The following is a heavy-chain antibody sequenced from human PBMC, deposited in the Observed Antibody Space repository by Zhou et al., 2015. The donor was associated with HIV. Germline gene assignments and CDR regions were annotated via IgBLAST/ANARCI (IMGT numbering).Heavy chain of an antibody. D-gene: IGHD2-2*02. J-gene: IGHJ4*02. V-gene: IGHV1-69*06. CDR2: VIPIFDES. Sequence: QVQLVQSGAEVKKPGSSMKVSCKASGGTFSNYAISWVRQAPGQGLEYMGNVIPIFDESNYAQKFQGRVTITADKSTLTHYMELTSLTSDDTAVYYCARDLDYTHEYWGQGTLVTVSS. CDR3: ARDLDYTHEY. CDR1: GGTFSNYA.